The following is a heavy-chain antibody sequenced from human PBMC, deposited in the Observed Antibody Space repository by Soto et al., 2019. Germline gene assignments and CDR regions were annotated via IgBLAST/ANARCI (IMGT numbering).Heavy chain of an antibody. CDR2: IIPIFGTA. V-gene: IGHV1-69*13. CDR1: GGTFSSYA. J-gene: IGHJ4*02. D-gene: IGHD6-6*01. Sequence: GASVKVSCKASGGTFSSYAISWLRQAPGQGLEWMGGIIPIFGTANYAQKFQGRVTITADESTSTAYMELSSLRSEDTAVYYCARDFEYSSFRSSFYFDYWGQGTLVTVSS. CDR3: ARDFEYSSFRSSFYFDY.